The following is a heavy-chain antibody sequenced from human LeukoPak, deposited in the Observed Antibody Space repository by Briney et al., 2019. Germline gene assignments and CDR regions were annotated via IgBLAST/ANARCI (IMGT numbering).Heavy chain of an antibody. J-gene: IGHJ2*01. D-gene: IGHD5-12*01. Sequence: SETLSLTCTVSGGSISSYYWSWIRQPPGKGLEWIGYIYYSGSTKYNPSLKSRVTISVDTSKNQFSLKLSSVTAADTAVYYCASGSAYVEWYFDLWGRGTLATVSS. CDR3: ASGSAYVEWYFDL. CDR1: GGSISSYY. V-gene: IGHV4-59*01. CDR2: IYYSGST.